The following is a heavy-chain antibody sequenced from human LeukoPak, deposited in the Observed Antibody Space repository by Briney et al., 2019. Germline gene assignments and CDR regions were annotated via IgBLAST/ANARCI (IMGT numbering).Heavy chain of an antibody. V-gene: IGHV3-7*01. D-gene: IGHD4-17*01. J-gene: IGHJ4*02. CDR3: ARLGARQMLEY. CDR2: IKQDGGQI. CDR1: EFTFNSYW. Sequence: GGSLRLSCAASEFTFNSYWMSWVRQAPGKGLEWVANIKQDGGQIYYLDSVEGRFTVSRDNAKNPLYLQMNSLRAEDTAVYYCARLGARQMLEYWGQGTLVTVSS.